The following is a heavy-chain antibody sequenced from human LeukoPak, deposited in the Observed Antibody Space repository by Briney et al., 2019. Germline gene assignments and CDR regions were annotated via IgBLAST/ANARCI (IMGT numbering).Heavy chain of an antibody. CDR3: AKDATGDSGYFDY. V-gene: IGHV3-11*01. J-gene: IGHJ4*02. D-gene: IGHD7-27*01. CDR2: ISNSGSTI. Sequence: PGGSLRLSCAASGFTFSDYDMSWMRQAPGKGLEWVSYISNSGSTIYYADSVRGRFTISRDNAKNSLYLQMNSLRAEDMALYYCAKDATGDSGYFDYWGQGTLVTVSS. CDR1: GFTFSDYD.